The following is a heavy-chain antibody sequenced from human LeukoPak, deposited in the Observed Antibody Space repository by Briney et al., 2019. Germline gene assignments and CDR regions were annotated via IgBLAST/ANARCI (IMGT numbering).Heavy chain of an antibody. Sequence: SETLSLTCTVSGGSNSSGSYYWSWIRQPAGKGLEWIGRIYTSGSTNYNPSLKSRVTISVDTSKNQFSLKLSSVTAADTAVYYCARQIASKWLLRGGTNYFDYWGQGTLVTVSS. D-gene: IGHD3-22*01. V-gene: IGHV4-61*02. CDR1: GGSNSSGSYY. CDR2: IYTSGST. CDR3: ARQIASKWLLRGGTNYFDY. J-gene: IGHJ4*02.